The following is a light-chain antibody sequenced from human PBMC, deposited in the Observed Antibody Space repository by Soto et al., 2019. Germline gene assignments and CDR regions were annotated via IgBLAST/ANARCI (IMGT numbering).Light chain of an antibody. CDR2: GAS. CDR3: QQYNGGPPRT. V-gene: IGKV3-15*01. CDR1: QSVRSN. Sequence: EIVMTQSPATLSVSPGERATLSCRASQSVRSNLAWYQQKPGQAPRLLIYGASSRATGVPARFSGSGSGTDFTLTISSLQSEDFAVYYCQQYNGGPPRTFGQGTKVDMK. J-gene: IGKJ1*01.